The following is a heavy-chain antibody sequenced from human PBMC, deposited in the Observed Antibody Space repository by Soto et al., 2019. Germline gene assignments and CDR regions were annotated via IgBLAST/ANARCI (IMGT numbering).Heavy chain of an antibody. CDR1: GHTLSELS. CDR3: ATKTLLLYFQY. CDR2: FDREDAET. V-gene: IGHV1-24*01. Sequence: QVQLIQAGAEVKKPGTSGKVSCKVFGHTLSELSMPWVRQAPGGGLEWVGGFDREDAETSYAQKFQGRVTMTEDTSTDTAYLELSSLRSEDTAVYYCATKTLLLYFQYWGQGTLVTVSS. D-gene: IGHD2-15*01. J-gene: IGHJ1*01.